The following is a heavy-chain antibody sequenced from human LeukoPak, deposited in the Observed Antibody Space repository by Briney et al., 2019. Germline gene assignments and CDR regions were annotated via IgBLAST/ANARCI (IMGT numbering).Heavy chain of an antibody. CDR1: GFSFSGYD. D-gene: IGHD1-1*01. V-gene: IGHV3-13*05. CDR2: IGNSCGP. CDR3: PKGQELDGGVLES. J-gene: IGHJ4*02. Sequence: GGSLRLSCAASGFSFSGYDMHWVRQGSGKGLEWVSSIGNSCGPYYSYSLKGRFTISRDNAKNSLYLQMNSLGAGDTAIYYCPKGQELDGGVLESWGRGTLVTVSS.